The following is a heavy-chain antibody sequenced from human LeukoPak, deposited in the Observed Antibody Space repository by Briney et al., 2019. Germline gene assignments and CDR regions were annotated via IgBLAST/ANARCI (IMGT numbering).Heavy chain of an antibody. Sequence: SETLSLTCTVSGGSISSYYWSWIRQPAGKGLEWIGRIYTSGSTNYNPSLKSRVTVSVDTSKNQFSLKLSSVTAADTAVYYCARERGAAGCSSTSCYLPTYYYYYYMDVWGKGTTVTVSS. CDR1: GGSISSYY. CDR2: IYTSGST. V-gene: IGHV4-4*07. J-gene: IGHJ6*03. D-gene: IGHD2-2*01. CDR3: ARERGAAGCSSTSCYLPTYYYYYYMDV.